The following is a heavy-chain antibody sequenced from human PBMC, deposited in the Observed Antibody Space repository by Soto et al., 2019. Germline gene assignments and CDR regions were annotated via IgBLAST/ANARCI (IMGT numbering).Heavy chain of an antibody. D-gene: IGHD2-15*01. Sequence: GESLKISCEAAGYSFTIYCSGWVRQMPGKGLEWMGIIHPGDSDTKYSPSFQGQVTISVDKSITTAYLQWSSLKASDTAMYYCARTPGPEVAASLEYYYFSGMDVWGQGTTVTVSS. CDR1: GYSFTIYC. CDR3: ARTPGPEVAASLEYYYFSGMDV. J-gene: IGHJ6*02. V-gene: IGHV5-51*01. CDR2: IHPGDSDT.